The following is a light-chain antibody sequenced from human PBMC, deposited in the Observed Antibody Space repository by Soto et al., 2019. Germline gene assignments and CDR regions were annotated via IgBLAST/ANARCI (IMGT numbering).Light chain of an antibody. J-gene: IGKJ4*01. CDR2: DAX. CDR1: QSLSSY. CDR3: QQSRNWIT. Sequence: EVVLPQSXAILSLSPCEXXXXXCRASQSLSSYLALYQKTPAQSPRLLIYDAXNIATGIPARFSGSGYVTDFTLNISSLEHEDFAVYYCQQSRNWITFGGGTKVDI. V-gene: IGKV3-11*01.